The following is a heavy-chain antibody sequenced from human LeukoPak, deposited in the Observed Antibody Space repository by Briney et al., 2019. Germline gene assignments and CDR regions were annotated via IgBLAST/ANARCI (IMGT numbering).Heavy chain of an antibody. Sequence: GSLRLSCAASGFTLSSYWMSWVRQAPGKGREWVGEIYQSGSTNYNPSLKSRVTISVDKSKNQFSLKLSSVTAADTAVYYCARAAAGPRGAYYSYYYGMDVWGQGTTVTVSS. V-gene: IGHV4-4*02. J-gene: IGHJ6*02. CDR2: IYQSGST. D-gene: IGHD6-13*01. CDR3: ARAAAGPRGAYYSYYYGMDV. CDR1: GFTLSSYW.